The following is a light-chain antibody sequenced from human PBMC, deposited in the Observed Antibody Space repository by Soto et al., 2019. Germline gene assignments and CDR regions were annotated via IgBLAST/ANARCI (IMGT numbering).Light chain of an antibody. CDR1: QSVSSY. CDR2: DAS. CDR3: QQRSNWPPLT. V-gene: IGKV3-11*01. J-gene: IGKJ4*01. Sequence: EIVLTQSPAPLSLSPGERATLSCRASQSVSSYLAWYQQKPGQAPRLLIYDASNRATGIPARFSGSGSGTDFTLTISSLAPEDFAVYYCQQRSNWPPLTVGGGTKVEIK.